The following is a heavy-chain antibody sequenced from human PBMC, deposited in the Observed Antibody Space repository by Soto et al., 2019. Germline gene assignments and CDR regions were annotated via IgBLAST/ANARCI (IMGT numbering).Heavy chain of an antibody. CDR1: GYTFTSYA. Sequence: GASVKVSCKASGYTFTSYAMHWVRQAPGQRLEWMGWISGYNGNTKYAQKFQGRVTMTTDTSTSTAYMELRSLRSDDTAVYYCAKVGPYRSTWHNWFDPWGQGTLVTVSS. CDR2: ISGYNGNT. D-gene: IGHD6-13*01. CDR3: AKVGPYRSTWHNWFDP. J-gene: IGHJ5*02. V-gene: IGHV1-3*01.